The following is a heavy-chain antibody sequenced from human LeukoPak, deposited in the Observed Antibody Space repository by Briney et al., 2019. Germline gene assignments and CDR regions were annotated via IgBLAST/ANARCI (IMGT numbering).Heavy chain of an antibody. CDR1: GFALSSYA. CDR3: ARRRYNWNAIDY. Sequence: GGSLRLSCAASGFALSSYAMSWVRQAPGKGLEWVSRISNSGGSTYYTDSVKGRFAISRDNAKNSLYLQMNSLRAEDTAVYYCARRRYNWNAIDYWGQGTLVTVSS. D-gene: IGHD1-20*01. CDR2: ISNSGGST. J-gene: IGHJ4*02. V-gene: IGHV3-23*01.